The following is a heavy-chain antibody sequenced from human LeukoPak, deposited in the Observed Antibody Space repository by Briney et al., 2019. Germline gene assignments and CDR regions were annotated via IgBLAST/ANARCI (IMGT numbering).Heavy chain of an antibody. CDR2: IHLRVST. J-gene: IGHJ6*03. CDR1: AGCFSGYY. Sequence: SETLSLTCAVDAGCFSGYYWSWIRQPPGKGLEWIGEIHLRVSTNYNPSLKSRVTISGDSSKNQFSLKLSSVTAADTAVYYCARVLVVVVPAAPGFGYYYYMDVWGKGTTVSVSS. CDR3: ARVLVVVVPAAPGFGYYYYMDV. D-gene: IGHD2-2*01. V-gene: IGHV4-34*01.